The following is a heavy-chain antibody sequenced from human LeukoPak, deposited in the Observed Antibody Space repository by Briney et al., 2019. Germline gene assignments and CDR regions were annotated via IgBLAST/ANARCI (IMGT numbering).Heavy chain of an antibody. V-gene: IGHV4-34*01. CDR3: ARGGVYSTFHY. CDR2: INHSGST. Sequence: PSETLSLSCAVYGGSFSGYYWSWIRQPPGRGLEWIGEINHSGSTNYNPSLKSRVTISVDTSKNQFSLRLSSVTAADTAVYYCARGGVYSTFHYWGQGTLVTVSS. CDR1: GGSFSGYY. D-gene: IGHD4-11*01. J-gene: IGHJ4*02.